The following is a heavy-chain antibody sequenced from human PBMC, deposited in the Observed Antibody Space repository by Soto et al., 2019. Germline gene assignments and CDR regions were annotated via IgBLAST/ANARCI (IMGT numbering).Heavy chain of an antibody. V-gene: IGHV1-18*01. D-gene: IGHD3-3*01. CDR2: ISAYNGNT. CDR3: ARSAPLRFLEWLLSFPDY. Sequence: ASVKVSCKASGYTFTSYGISWVRQAPGQGLEWMGWISAYNGNTNYAQKLQGRVTMTTDTSTSTAYMELRSLRSDDTAVYYFARSAPLRFLEWLLSFPDYWGQGTLVTVSS. J-gene: IGHJ4*02. CDR1: GYTFTSYG.